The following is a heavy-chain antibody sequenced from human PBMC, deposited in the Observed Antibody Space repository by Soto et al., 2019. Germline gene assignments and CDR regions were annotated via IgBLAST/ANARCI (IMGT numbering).Heavy chain of an antibody. V-gene: IGHV5-51*01. J-gene: IGHJ4*02. CDR1: GYSFSSYW. D-gene: IGHD2-15*01. CDR2: IYPGDSDT. CDR3: ARYCSGGICYRPSYQFDY. Sequence: LGESLNISCKGSGYSFSSYWIGRVRQLLGQGPEWMGIIYPGDSDTRYRPSFQGQVTISADKSISTPYLQWSSLKASDTAMYYCARYCSGGICYRPSYQFDYWGQGTMVTVPQ.